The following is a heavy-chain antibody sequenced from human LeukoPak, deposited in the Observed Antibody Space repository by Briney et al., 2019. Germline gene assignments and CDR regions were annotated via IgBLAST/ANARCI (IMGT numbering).Heavy chain of an antibody. D-gene: IGHD2-2*01. CDR2: TYCRSTWYN. Sequence: SQTLSLTCAISGDSVSSNSVTWNWIRQSPSRGLEWLGRTYCRSTWYNDYAVSVRGRITVNPDTSKNQFSLHLNSVTPEDTAVYYCARRLTQYDCFDPWGQGILVTDSS. V-gene: IGHV6-1*01. CDR1: GDSVSSNSVT. CDR3: ARRLTQYDCFDP. J-gene: IGHJ5*02.